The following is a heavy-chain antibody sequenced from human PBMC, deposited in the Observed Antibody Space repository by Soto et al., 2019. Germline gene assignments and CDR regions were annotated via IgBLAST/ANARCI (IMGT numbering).Heavy chain of an antibody. CDR2: ISDDGTTT. D-gene: IGHD6-25*01. J-gene: IGHJ1*01. CDR3: PSGPRADSSGSAAH. V-gene: IGHV3-74*01. Sequence: PWGSLRLSCVVSGLPFRMYWMHWVRQVPGQSPLWVSRISDDGTTTNYADSVRGRFTISRDNSKNTLYLQMNNLKPDDTAIYYSPSGPRADSSGSAAHLGKGTPVTISA. CDR1: GLPFRMYW.